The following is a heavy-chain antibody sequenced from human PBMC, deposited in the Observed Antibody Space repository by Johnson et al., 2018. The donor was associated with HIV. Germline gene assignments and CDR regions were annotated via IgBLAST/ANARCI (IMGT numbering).Heavy chain of an antibody. CDR2: INSDGSST. J-gene: IGHJ3*02. CDR1: GFIFSNYA. CDR3: ARPVSPWSAYDAFDI. D-gene: IGHD2-8*02. Sequence: VQLVESGGGVVQPGRSLRLSCAASGFIFSNYAMHWGRQAPGKGLVWVSRINSDGSSTSYADSVKGRFTISRDNAKNTLYLQMNSLRAEDTAVYYCARPVSPWSAYDAFDIWGQGTVVTVSS. V-gene: IGHV3-74*02.